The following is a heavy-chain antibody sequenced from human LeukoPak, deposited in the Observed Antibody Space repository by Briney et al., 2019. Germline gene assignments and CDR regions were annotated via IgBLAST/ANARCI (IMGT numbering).Heavy chain of an antibody. CDR3: SHRGFYYDSSGYYYPYFDY. CDR1: GFSLTTSGVG. CDR2: ICWDDDK. J-gene: IGHJ4*02. Sequence: SGPTLVKPTQTLTLTCTFSGFSLTTSGVGVGWIRQPPGKALEWLALICWDDDKRYRPSLKSRLTITKDTSKNQVVLTMTNMDAVDTATYYCSHRGFYYDSSGYYYPYFDYWGQGTLVTVSS. V-gene: IGHV2-5*02. D-gene: IGHD3-22*01.